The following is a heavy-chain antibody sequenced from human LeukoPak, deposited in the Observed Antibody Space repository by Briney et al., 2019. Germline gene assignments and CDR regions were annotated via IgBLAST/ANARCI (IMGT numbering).Heavy chain of an antibody. D-gene: IGHD6-25*01. Sequence: ASVKVSCKASGYTFTDYYMHWVRQAPGQGLEWMGWINPNNGDTKYAQKFQDRVTMTRDTSISTAYVEVSRLTSDDTAVYYCARGSALAGSRHPSDYWGQGTLVTVSS. CDR3: ARGSALAGSRHPSDY. V-gene: IGHV1-2*02. CDR2: INPNNGDT. CDR1: GYTFTDYY. J-gene: IGHJ4*02.